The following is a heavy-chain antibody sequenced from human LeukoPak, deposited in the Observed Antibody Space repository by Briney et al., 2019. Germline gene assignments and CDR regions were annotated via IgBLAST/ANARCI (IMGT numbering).Heavy chain of an antibody. CDR1: GFSFSTYA. D-gene: IGHD6-13*01. CDR2: ISYDGSNE. CDR3: ARGLAAAGIKGPDY. Sequence: GSLRLSCAASGFSFSTYAMHWVRQAPGKGLEWVAVISYDGSNEYYADSVKGRFTISRDNSKNTLYLQMNSLRAEDTAVYYCARGLAAAGIKGPDYWGQGTLVTVSS. V-gene: IGHV3-30-3*01. J-gene: IGHJ4*02.